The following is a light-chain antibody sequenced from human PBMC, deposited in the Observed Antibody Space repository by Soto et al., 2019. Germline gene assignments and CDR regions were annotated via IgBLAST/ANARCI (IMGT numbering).Light chain of an antibody. CDR3: LQDINYPWT. Sequence: DIQMTQFPSSLSASVRDRVTITCRASATINTYLNWYQQRPGRAPKLLIFAASRLQRGVPSRFSGSGSGRDFTLTISNPQPEDSETYHCLQDINYPWTLGQGTKVDIK. J-gene: IGKJ1*01. V-gene: IGKV1-39*01. CDR2: AAS. CDR1: ATINTY.